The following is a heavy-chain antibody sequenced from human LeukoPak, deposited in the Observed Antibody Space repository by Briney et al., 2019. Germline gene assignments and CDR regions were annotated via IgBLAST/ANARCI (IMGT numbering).Heavy chain of an antibody. V-gene: IGHV1-69-2*01. Sequence: ASVKVSCKVSGYTFTDYYMHWLQQAPGKGLEWMGLVDPEDGETIYAEKFQGRVTITADTSTGTAYMELSSLRSEDTAVYYCATAAIDYWGQGTLVTVSS. J-gene: IGHJ4*02. CDR2: VDPEDGET. CDR3: ATAAIDY. CDR1: GYTFTDYY.